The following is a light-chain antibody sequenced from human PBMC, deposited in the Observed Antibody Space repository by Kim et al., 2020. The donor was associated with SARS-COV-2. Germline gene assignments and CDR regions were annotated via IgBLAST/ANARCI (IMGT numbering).Light chain of an antibody. CDR3: AVWDDSLDGWV. V-gene: IGLV1-47*02. CDR2: NNN. Sequence: QSVLTQPPSASGTPGQRVSISCSGITSNIGKNYVYWYQHFPGTAPKLLIYNNNQRPSGVPDQFTDSKSGTSASLAISGLRSKDQADYYCAVWDDSLDGWVYGRGTQLTVL. J-gene: IGLJ3*02. CDR1: TSNIGKNY.